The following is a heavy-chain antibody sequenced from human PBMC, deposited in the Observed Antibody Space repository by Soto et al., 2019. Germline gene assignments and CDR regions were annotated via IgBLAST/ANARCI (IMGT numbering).Heavy chain of an antibody. D-gene: IGHD6-13*01. V-gene: IGHV4-59*01. CDR3: ARDLAAVPRAFDY. Sequence: SETLSLTCTVPGGSISSYFYIWVRQPPGKGLEWIGSVYYTGTTDYNPSLKSRVTISVDTSKTQFSLNLRSVTAADTAVYYCARDLAAVPRAFDYWGRGTLVTVSS. J-gene: IGHJ4*02. CDR2: VYYTGTT. CDR1: GGSISSYF.